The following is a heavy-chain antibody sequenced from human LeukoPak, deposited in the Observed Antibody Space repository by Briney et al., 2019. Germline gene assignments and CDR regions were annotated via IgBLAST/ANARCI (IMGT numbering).Heavy chain of an antibody. CDR3: ARDRYSRWESAFDI. CDR1: GGSISSYY. CDR2: IYTSGST. Sequence: SETPSLTCTVSGGSISSYYWSWIRQPAGKGLEWIGRIYTSGSTNYNPSLKSRVTMSVDTSKNQFSLKLSSVTAADTAVYYCARDRYSRWESAFDIWGQGTMVTVSS. J-gene: IGHJ3*02. D-gene: IGHD6-13*01. V-gene: IGHV4-4*07.